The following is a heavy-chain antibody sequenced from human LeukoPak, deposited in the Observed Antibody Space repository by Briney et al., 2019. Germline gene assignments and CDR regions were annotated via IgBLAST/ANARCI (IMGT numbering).Heavy chain of an antibody. D-gene: IGHD4-17*01. CDR3: ARGRPTTVTTYKMGY. CDR1: GFTFSSYG. J-gene: IGHJ4*02. V-gene: IGHV3-33*01. Sequence: GGSLRLSCAASGFTFSSYGMHWVRQAPGKGLEGVAVIWYDGSNKYYADSVKGRFTISRDNSKNTLYLQMNSLRAEDTAVYYCARGRPTTVTTYKMGYWGQGTLVTVSS. CDR2: IWYDGSNK.